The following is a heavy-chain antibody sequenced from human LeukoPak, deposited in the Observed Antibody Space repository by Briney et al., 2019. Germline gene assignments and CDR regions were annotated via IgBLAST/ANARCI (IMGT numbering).Heavy chain of an antibody. Sequence: GASVKVSCKASGYTFTSYYMHWVRQAPGQGLEWMGGIIPVAQNTVLLENYAPEFQGRVTLTADASTDTAYMEMTSLRSGDTAVYYCARHYYDSSGYYYELDFWGQGTLVTVSS. J-gene: IGHJ4*02. CDR3: ARHYYDSSGYYYELDF. D-gene: IGHD3-22*01. CDR1: GYTFTSYY. CDR2: IIPVAQNTVLLE. V-gene: IGHV1-46*01.